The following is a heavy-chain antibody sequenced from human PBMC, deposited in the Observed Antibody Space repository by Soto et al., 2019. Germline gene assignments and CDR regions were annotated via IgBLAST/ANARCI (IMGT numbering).Heavy chain of an antibody. CDR2: ISSSSSTI. CDR3: ARDGYCVSTTCYFLPDV. CDR1: GFTFSRYG. D-gene: IGHD2-2*03. Sequence: EVQVVESGGGLVQPGGSLRLSCAASGFTFSRYGMNRVRQAPGKGLEWVAYISSSSSTIYYTDSVKGRFTISRDNAKNSLYLQMNSLRDEDTAVYYCARDGYCVSTTCYFLPDVWGPGTTVTVSS. V-gene: IGHV3-48*02. J-gene: IGHJ6*02.